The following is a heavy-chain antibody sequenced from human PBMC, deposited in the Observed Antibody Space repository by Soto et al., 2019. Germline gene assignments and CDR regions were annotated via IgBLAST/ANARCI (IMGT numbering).Heavy chain of an antibody. CDR1: GGSISSGGYY. CDR2: IYYSGST. V-gene: IGHV4-31*03. D-gene: IGHD5-12*01. J-gene: IGHJ6*02. CDR3: ARDREGYGEGGTYYYYGMDV. Sequence: SETLSLTCTVSGGSISSGGYYWSWIRQHPGKGLEWIGYIYYSGSTYYNPPLKSRVTISADTSKNQFSLKLSSVTAADTAVYYCARDREGYGEGGTYYYYGMDVWGQGTTVTVSS.